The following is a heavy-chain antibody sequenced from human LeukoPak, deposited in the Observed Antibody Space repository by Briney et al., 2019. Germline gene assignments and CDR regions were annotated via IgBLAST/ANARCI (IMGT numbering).Heavy chain of an antibody. CDR3: ARLQLELNWFDP. CDR1: GYTFTSYG. J-gene: IGHJ5*02. V-gene: IGHV1-18*01. CDR2: ISAYNGNT. Sequence: ASVKVSCKASGYTFTSYGISWVRQAPGQGLEWMGWISAYNGNTNYVQKLQGRVTMTTDTSTSTAYMELRSLRSDDTAVYYCARLQLELNWFDPWGQGTLVTVSS. D-gene: IGHD1-1*01.